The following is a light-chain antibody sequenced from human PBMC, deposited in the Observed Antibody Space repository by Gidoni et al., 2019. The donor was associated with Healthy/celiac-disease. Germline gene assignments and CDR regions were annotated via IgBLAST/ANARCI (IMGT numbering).Light chain of an antibody. Sequence: QSALTQPASVSGSPGQSITISCTGTSSDVGGYNYVSWYQQHPGKAPKLMIHDVSNRPSGVSNRFSGSKSGNTASLTISGLQAEDEADYYCSSYTSSSTRGFGGGTKLTVL. V-gene: IGLV2-14*01. CDR1: SSDVGGYNY. CDR3: SSYTSSSTRG. CDR2: DVS. J-gene: IGLJ3*02.